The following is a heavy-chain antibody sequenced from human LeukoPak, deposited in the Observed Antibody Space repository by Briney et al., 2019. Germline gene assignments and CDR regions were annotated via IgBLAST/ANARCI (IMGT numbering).Heavy chain of an antibody. CDR3: AEGYSYGEGVFDY. V-gene: IGHV3-48*04. Sequence: AGGSLRLSCAASGFTFSSYSMNWVRQAPRKGREWVSYISSSSSTIYYADSVKGRFTFSRDNAKNSLYLQMNSLRAEDTAVYYCAEGYSYGEGVFDYWGQGTLVTVSS. CDR2: ISSSSSTI. J-gene: IGHJ4*02. CDR1: GFTFSSYS. D-gene: IGHD5-18*01.